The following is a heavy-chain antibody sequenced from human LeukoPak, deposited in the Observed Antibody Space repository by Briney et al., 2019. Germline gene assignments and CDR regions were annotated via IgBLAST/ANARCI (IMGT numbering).Heavy chain of an antibody. CDR2: IYYSGST. J-gene: IGHJ4*02. V-gene: IGHV4-39*01. CDR1: GGSISSSSYY. D-gene: IGHD3-10*01. CDR3: ARLVRARITMVWYFDY. Sequence: SETLSLTCTVSGGSISSSSYYWGWIRQPPGKGLEWIGGIYYSGSTYYNPSLKSRVTISVDTSKNQFSLKLSSVTAADTAVYYCARLVRARITMVWYFDYWGQGTLVTVSS.